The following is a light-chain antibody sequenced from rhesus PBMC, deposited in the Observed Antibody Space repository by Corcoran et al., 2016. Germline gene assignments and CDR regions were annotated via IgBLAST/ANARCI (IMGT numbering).Light chain of an antibody. Sequence: DIQMTQSPSSLSESVGDTVTITCRASQGISCWLAWYQQKPGKAPKLLIYKASRLQSGVPSRFSGSGSGTDFTLPISSLQSEDFATYYCQQYSSRPWTFGQGTKVEIK. V-gene: IGKV1-22*01. CDR3: QQYSSRPWT. J-gene: IGKJ1*01. CDR2: KAS. CDR1: QGISCW.